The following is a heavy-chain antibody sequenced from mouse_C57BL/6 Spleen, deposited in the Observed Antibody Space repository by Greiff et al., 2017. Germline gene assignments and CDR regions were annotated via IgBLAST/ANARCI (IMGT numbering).Heavy chain of an antibody. CDR3: ARRDTTEFAY. J-gene: IGHJ3*01. CDR1: GFTFSSYG. V-gene: IGHV5-6*01. CDR2: ISSGGSYT. D-gene: IGHD1-1*01. Sequence: EVQVVESGGDLVKPGGSLKLSCAASGFTFSSYGMSWVRQTPDKRLEWVATISSGGSYTYYPDSVKGRFTISRDNAKNTLYLQMSSLKSEDTAMYYCARRDTTEFAYWGQGTLVTVSA.